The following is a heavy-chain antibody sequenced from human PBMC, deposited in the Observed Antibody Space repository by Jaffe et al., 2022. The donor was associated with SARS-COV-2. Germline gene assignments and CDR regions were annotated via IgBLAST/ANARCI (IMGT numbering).Heavy chain of an antibody. V-gene: IGHV2-5*02. Sequence: QITLRESGPTLVKTTQTLTLTCTFSGFSLRTSGVGVGWIRQPPGKALEWLAHIYWDDDKRYSPSLKSRLTITKDTSKNQVVLTMTNVDPVDTATYYCARTPYASNSLYYFDSWGHGTLVTVSS. J-gene: IGHJ4*01. CDR1: GFSLRTSGVG. D-gene: IGHD2-2*01. CDR3: ARTPYASNSLYYFDS. CDR2: IYWDDDK.